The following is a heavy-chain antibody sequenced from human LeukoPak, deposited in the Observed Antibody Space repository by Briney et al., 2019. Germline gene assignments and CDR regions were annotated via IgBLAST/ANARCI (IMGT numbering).Heavy chain of an antibody. D-gene: IGHD2-21*02. Sequence: PSETLSLTCAVSGGSISSSNWWSWVRQPPGKGLEWIGYIYYSGSTYYNPSLKSRVTISVDTSKNQFSLKLSSVTAADTAVYYCARAVLAYCGGDCYSLNWFDPWGQGTLVTVSS. J-gene: IGHJ5*02. CDR2: IYYSGST. CDR1: GGSISSSNW. CDR3: ARAVLAYCGGDCYSLNWFDP. V-gene: IGHV4-4*02.